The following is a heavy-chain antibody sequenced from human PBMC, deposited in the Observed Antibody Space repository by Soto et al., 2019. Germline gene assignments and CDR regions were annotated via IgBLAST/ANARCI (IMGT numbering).Heavy chain of an antibody. Sequence: GESLKISCAASGFTFSSYGMHWVRQAPGKGLEWVAVIWYDGSNKYYADSVKGRFTISRDNSKNTLYLQMNSLRAEDTAVYYCARDSTGTLGDFDYWGQGTLVTVSS. CDR3: ARDSTGTLGDFDY. CDR1: GFTFSSYG. CDR2: IWYDGSNK. D-gene: IGHD3-16*01. J-gene: IGHJ4*02. V-gene: IGHV3-33*01.